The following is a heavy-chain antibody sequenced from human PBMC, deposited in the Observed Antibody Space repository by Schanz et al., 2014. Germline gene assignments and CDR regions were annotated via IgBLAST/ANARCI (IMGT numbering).Heavy chain of an antibody. J-gene: IGHJ4*02. V-gene: IGHV3-11*05. CDR1: GFTFSSYY. Sequence: QVQLVESGGGLVKPGGSLRLSCAASGFTFSSYYMSWIRQAPGKGLEWVSYISSSGSYTNYADSVKGRFTTSRDNGKKSMYLQMNSLRAEDTAVYYCARLDSSSWYPRYWGQGTLXTVSS. D-gene: IGHD6-13*01. CDR2: ISSSGSYT. CDR3: ARLDSSSWYPRY.